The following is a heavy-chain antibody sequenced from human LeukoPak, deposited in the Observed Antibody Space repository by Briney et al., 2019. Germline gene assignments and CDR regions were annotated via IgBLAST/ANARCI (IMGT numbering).Heavy chain of an antibody. V-gene: IGHV3-30*02. J-gene: IGHJ4*02. CDR1: GFTFSTYA. CDR2: IRYDGSDK. Sequence: LPGGSLRLSCAASGFTFSTYAMHWVRQAPGKGLEWVSFIRYDGSDKYYADSVKGRFTISRDNFNNTLYLQMNSLRAEDTAVYYCAKVASNYDFWSGSANWGQGTLVTVSS. D-gene: IGHD3-3*01. CDR3: AKVASNYDFWSGSAN.